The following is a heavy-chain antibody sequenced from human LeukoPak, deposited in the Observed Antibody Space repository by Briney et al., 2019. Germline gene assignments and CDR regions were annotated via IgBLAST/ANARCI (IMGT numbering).Heavy chain of an antibody. CDR3: ARHAQYYDSSGFDY. CDR2: INYSWNT. Sequence: SETLALTCTVSGGSINSYYWNWIRQPPGKGLEWIGDINYSWNTNYNPSLKSRVTISVDTSKKQFSLKLSSVTAADTAVYFCARHAQYYDSSGFDYWGQGTLVTVSS. J-gene: IGHJ4*02. D-gene: IGHD3-22*01. CDR1: GGSINSYY. V-gene: IGHV4-59*08.